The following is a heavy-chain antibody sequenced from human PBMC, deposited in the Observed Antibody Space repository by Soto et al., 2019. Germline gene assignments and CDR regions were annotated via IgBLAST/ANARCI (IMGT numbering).Heavy chain of an antibody. V-gene: IGHV1-8*01. CDR3: ARGEYCINTSCFGMDV. D-gene: IGHD2-2*01. Sequence: ASVKVSCKASGYTFTIYDINWVLQATGQGLEWMGWMNPNSGNTGYAQKFQGRVTMTRNTSISTAYMELSSLKSEDTAIYYCARGEYCINTSCFGMDVWGQGTTVTVSS. CDR1: GYTFTIYD. CDR2: MNPNSGNT. J-gene: IGHJ6*02.